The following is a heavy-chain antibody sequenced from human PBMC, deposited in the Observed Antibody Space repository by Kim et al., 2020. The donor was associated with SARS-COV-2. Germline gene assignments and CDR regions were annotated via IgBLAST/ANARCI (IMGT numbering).Heavy chain of an antibody. D-gene: IGHD3-22*01. CDR2: ISAYNGNT. Sequence: ASVKVSCKASGYTFTSYGISWVRQAPGQGLEGMGWISAYNGNTNYAQKLQGRVTMTTDTSTSTAYMELRSLRSDDTAVYYCARHYDSSGDPPFDYWGQGTLVTVSS. CDR1: GYTFTSYG. CDR3: ARHYDSSGDPPFDY. J-gene: IGHJ4*02. V-gene: IGHV1-18*01.